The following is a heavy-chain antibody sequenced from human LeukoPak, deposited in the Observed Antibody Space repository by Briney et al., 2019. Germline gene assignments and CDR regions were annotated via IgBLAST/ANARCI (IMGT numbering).Heavy chain of an antibody. CDR3: VRGAAYQPDI. CDR2: IDSDGSGT. J-gene: IGHJ3*02. V-gene: IGHV3-74*01. D-gene: IGHD2-2*01. Sequence: PGGSLRLSCAASGFTFSSYWMSWVRQAPGKGLVWVSRIDSDGSGTSYAESVKGRFTISRDNAKNTLYLQMNSPGAEDTAVYYCVRGAAYQPDIWGQGTMVTVSS. CDR1: GFTFSSYW.